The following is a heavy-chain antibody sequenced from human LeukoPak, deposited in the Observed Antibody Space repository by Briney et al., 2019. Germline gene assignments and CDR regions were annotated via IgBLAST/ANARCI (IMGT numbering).Heavy chain of an antibody. CDR1: GCTVSSNY. CDR2: IYSGGST. V-gene: IGHV3-53*01. D-gene: IGHD4-17*01. Sequence: GGSLRLSCAASGCTVSSNYLSWVRQAPGKGLEWVSVIYSGGSTYYADSVKGRFTISRDNSKNTLYLQMNSLRAEDTAVYYCAKGSRSKGMTTVTRDYWGKGTLVTVSS. J-gene: IGHJ4*02. CDR3: AKGSRSKGMTTVTRDY.